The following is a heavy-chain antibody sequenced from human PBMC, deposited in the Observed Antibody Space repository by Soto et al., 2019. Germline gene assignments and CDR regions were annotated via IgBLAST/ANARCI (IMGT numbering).Heavy chain of an antibody. CDR3: ASDRGWELPNYFDY. V-gene: IGHV3-23*01. J-gene: IGHJ4*02. CDR1: GFTFSSYA. D-gene: IGHD1-26*01. Sequence: PGGSLRLSCAASGFTFSSYAMSWVRQAPGKGLEWVSAISGSGGSTYYADSVKGRFTISRDNAKNSLYLQMNSLRAEDTAVYYCASDRGWELPNYFDYWGQGTLVTVSS. CDR2: ISGSGGST.